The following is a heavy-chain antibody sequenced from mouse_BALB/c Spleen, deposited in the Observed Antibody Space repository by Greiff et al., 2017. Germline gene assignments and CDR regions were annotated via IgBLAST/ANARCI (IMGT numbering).Heavy chain of an antibody. Sequence: EVQGVESGGGLVQPGGSLKLSCAASGFTFSSYGMSWVRQTPDKRLELVATINSNGGSTYYPDSVKGRFTISRDNAKNTLYLQMSSLKSEDTAMYYCARKVFPDYSHFAYWGQGTLVTVSA. D-gene: IGHD2-12*01. CDR2: INSNGGST. V-gene: IGHV5-6-3*01. J-gene: IGHJ3*01. CDR1: GFTFSSYG. CDR3: ARKVFPDYSHFAY.